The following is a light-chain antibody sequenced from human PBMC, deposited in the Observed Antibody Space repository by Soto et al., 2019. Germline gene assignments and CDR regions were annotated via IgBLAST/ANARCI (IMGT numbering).Light chain of an antibody. CDR3: QKYNSAPRT. CDR1: QGISNY. V-gene: IGKV1-27*01. Sequence: DIQTTQSPSSLSASVGDRVTITCWASQGISNYLAWYQQKPGKVPKLLIYAASTLQSGVPSRFSGSGSGTDFTLTISSLQPEDVATYYCQKYNSAPRTFGQGTKVEIK. CDR2: AAS. J-gene: IGKJ1*01.